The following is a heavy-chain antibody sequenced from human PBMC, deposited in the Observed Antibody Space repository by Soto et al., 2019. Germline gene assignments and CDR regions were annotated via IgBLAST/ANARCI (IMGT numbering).Heavy chain of an antibody. D-gene: IGHD6-13*01. CDR3: ARAGYSSSWYADF. CDR2: INTDGSNS. Sequence: EMQLVESGGGLVQPGESLRLSCAASGFTFSRYWMHWVRQSPEKGLVWVSHINTDGSNSNYADSVKGRFTISRDNAKNTLYLQMDGLEAEDTALYYCARAGYSSSWYADFWGQGTLVTVAS. J-gene: IGHJ4*02. CDR1: GFTFSRYW. V-gene: IGHV3-74*02.